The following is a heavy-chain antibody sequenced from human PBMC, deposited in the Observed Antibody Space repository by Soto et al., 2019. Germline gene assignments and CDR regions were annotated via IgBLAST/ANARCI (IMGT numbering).Heavy chain of an antibody. CDR3: ARDRGYYYDSSGYLFDY. V-gene: IGHV1-18*01. D-gene: IGHD3-22*01. CDR2: ISAYNGNT. CDR1: CSTFTSYG. J-gene: IGHJ4*02. Sequence: ASWQVSCNASCSTFTSYGISWVRQAPGQGLEWMGWISAYNGNTNYAQKLQGRVTMTTDTSTSTAYMELRSLRSDDTAVYYCARDRGYYYDSSGYLFDYWGQGTLVTVSS.